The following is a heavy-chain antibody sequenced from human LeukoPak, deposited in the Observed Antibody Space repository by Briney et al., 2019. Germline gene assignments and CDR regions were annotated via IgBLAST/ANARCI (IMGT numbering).Heavy chain of an antibody. Sequence: SETLSLTCTVSGGSISGYSWTWIRQPPGQGLEWIGYFHNRTTTSYNPSLTGRVTISVDTAMDQISLKLNSVTAADTAVYYCARGDLGLSPWGQGTLVTVPS. CDR3: ARGDLGLSP. CDR2: FHNRTTT. J-gene: IGHJ5*02. D-gene: IGHD2-21*02. CDR1: GGSISGYS. V-gene: IGHV4-59*01.